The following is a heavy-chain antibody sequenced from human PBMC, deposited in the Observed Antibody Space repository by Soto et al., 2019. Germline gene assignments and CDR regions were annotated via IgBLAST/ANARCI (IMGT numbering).Heavy chain of an antibody. CDR1: GFTFSSYS. CDR3: ARRVLGYCTGGSCYVDY. D-gene: IGHD2-15*01. J-gene: IGHJ4*02. Sequence: EVQLVESGGGLVKPGGSLRLSCAASGFTFSSYSMNWVRQAPGKGLEWVSSISSSSTYIYYADSVKGRFTISRDNAKNSLYLQMNSLRAEDTAVYYCARRVLGYCTGGSCYVDYWGRGTLVAVSS. V-gene: IGHV3-21*01. CDR2: ISSSSTYI.